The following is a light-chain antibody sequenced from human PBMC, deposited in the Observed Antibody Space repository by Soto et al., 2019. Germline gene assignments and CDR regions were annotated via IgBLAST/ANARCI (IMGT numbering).Light chain of an antibody. CDR3: QRRSNWPLT. Sequence: EIVMTQAPATLCVSPGESVTIPCRASRSVGSNLAWYQQKPGQAPRLLIYDASTRATCIPARFGGSGCWTDFTLTISSLEPEDFAVYYCQRRSNWPLTFGGGTKV. CDR1: RSVGSN. J-gene: IGKJ4*01. CDR2: DAS. V-gene: IGKV3-11*01.